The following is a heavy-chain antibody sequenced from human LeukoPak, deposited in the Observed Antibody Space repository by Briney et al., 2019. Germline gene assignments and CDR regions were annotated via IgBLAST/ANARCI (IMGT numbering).Heavy chain of an antibody. CDR2: ISVYKGDT. CDR1: GYTFINYG. CDR3: ARDRSNSDV. J-gene: IGHJ6*02. Sequence: ALVKVSCKASGYTFINYGISWVRQAPGQGLEWMGWISVYKGDTNYAQKFQGRVTTTTDKSTSTAYMELRSLRSDDTAVYFCARDRSNSDVWGQGTTVTVSS. V-gene: IGHV1-18*01. D-gene: IGHD2-15*01.